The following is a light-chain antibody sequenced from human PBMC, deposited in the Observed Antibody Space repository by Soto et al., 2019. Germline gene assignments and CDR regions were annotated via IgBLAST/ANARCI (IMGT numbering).Light chain of an antibody. CDR2: WAS. J-gene: IGKJ4*01. V-gene: IGKV4-1*01. Sequence: DIVMTQSPDSLAVSLGERATINCKSSQTVLYSSNNKNALAWFQQKPGQPPKLLIYWASTRESGVPDRFSGSGSGTDFTLTISSLQAEAVTVYYCQQYLATLTFGRGTKVEIK. CDR3: QQYLATLT. CDR1: QTVLYSSNNKNA.